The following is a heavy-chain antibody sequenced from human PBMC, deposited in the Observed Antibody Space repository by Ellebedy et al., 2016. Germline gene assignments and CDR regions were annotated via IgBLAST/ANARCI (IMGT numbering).Heavy chain of an antibody. V-gene: IGHV4-30-4*01. D-gene: IGHD2-15*01. CDR2: IDYSGSA. CDR3: ARDPGRYCTGGSCYSRGDWFDP. CDR1: GGSITSYYY. J-gene: IGHJ5*02. Sequence: SETLSLTCTVSGGSITSYYYWSWFRQPPGKGLEWIGYIDYSGSAHYSPSLVSRVTISVDTSKKFFSLNLSSVTAADTAVYFCARDPGRYCTGGSCYSRGDWFDPWGQGTLVKVSS.